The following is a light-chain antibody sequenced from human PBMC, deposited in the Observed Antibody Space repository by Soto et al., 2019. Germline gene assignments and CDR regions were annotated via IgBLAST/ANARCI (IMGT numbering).Light chain of an antibody. CDR1: QTVSSN. CDR2: GAS. V-gene: IGKV3-15*01. CDR3: NKYNKWTKYN. Sequence: IFMTHSPATLSMSPGERATLSCRASQTVSSNLAWYQQKPGQAPRLLIYGASTRATGATARFSGSGSGTELTLNISSLKSEDFAIYYCNKYNKWTKYNFGQGTK. J-gene: IGKJ2*01.